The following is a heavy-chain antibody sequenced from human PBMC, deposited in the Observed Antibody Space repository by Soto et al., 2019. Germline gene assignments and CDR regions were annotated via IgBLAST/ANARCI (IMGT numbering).Heavy chain of an antibody. CDR3: ARTDCSNTGCYPHAFDV. V-gene: IGHV3-23*01. J-gene: IGHJ3*01. CDR1: GFSFSIYA. CDR2: VSGDGGST. Sequence: GESLKISCAASGFSFSIYAMTWVRQAPGKGLEWVSGVSGDGGSTYYADSVKGRFTISRDNSKNTLYLQMNSLRAEDTAIYYCARTDCSNTGCYPHAFDVWGQGTLVTVSS. D-gene: IGHD2-2*01.